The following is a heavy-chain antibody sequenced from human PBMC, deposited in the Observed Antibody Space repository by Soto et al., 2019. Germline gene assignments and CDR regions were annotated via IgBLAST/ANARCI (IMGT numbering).Heavy chain of an antibody. J-gene: IGHJ6*04. CDR3: AHKGGRGDGMDV. V-gene: IGHV1-2*04. CDR1: GYTFTCYY. D-gene: IGHD2-15*01. CDR2: INPNSGGT. Sequence: GASVKVCCKASGYTFTCYYMHWVRQAPGQGLEWMGWINPNSGGTNYAQKFQGWLTITKDTSKNQVVLTMTNMDPVDTATYYCAHKGGRGDGMDVCGEGTTVTVSS.